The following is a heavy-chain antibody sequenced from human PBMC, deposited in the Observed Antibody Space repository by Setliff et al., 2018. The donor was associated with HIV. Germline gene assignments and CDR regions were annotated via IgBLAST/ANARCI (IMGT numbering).Heavy chain of an antibody. V-gene: IGHV4-4*02. Sequence: SETLSLTCAVSGGSISSSNWWSWVRQPPGKGLEWIGEIYHSGSTNYNPSLKSRVTISLDRSKTQFSLKLSSVTAADTAVYYCARSSLYSGYERYYFDYWGQGALVTVSS. CDR1: GGSISSSNW. D-gene: IGHD5-12*01. CDR2: IYHSGST. J-gene: IGHJ4*02. CDR3: ARSSLYSGYERYYFDY.